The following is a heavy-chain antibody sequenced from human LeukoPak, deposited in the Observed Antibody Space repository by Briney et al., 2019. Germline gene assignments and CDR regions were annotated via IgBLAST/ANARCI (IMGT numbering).Heavy chain of an antibody. CDR3: AGWCCPERYYYYYGMDV. V-gene: IGHV1-69*13. CDR1: GGTFSSYA. CDR2: IIPIFGTA. Sequence: ASVKVSCKASGGTFSSYAISWVRQAPGQGLEWMGGIIPIFGTANYAQKFQGRVTITADESTSTAYVELSSLRSEDTAVYYCAGWCCPERYYYYYGMDVWGQGTTVTVSS. J-gene: IGHJ6*02. D-gene: IGHD6-19*01.